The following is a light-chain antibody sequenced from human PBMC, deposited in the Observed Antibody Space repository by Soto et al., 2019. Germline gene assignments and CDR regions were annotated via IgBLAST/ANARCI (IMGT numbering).Light chain of an antibody. CDR2: GAS. V-gene: IGKV3-20*01. CDR3: QQYGSSRRT. CDR1: QSVSSSY. J-gene: IGKJ1*01. Sequence: EIVLTQSPGTLSLSPGVRATLSCRASQSVSSSYLAWYQQKPGQAPRLLIYGASSRATGIPDRFSGSGSGTDFTLTISRLEPEDFAVYYCQQYGSSRRTFGQGTKVEIK.